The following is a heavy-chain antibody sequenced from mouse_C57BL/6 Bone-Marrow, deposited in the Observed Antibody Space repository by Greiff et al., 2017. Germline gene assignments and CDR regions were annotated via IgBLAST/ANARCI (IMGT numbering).Heavy chain of an antibody. V-gene: IGHV2-5*01. CDR3: AKTPSLRNYAMDY. J-gene: IGHJ4*01. CDR1: GFSLTSYG. D-gene: IGHD1-1*01. CDR2: IWRGGST. Sequence: QVQLQQSGPGLVQPSQSLSITCTVSGFSLTSYGVHWVRQSPGKGLEWLGVIWRGGSTDYNAAFMSRLSITKDNSKSQVFFKMNSLQADDTAIYYCAKTPSLRNYAMDYWGQGTSVTVSS.